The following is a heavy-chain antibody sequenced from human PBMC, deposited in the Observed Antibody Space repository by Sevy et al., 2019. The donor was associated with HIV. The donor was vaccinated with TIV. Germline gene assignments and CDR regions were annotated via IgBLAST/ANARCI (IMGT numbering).Heavy chain of an antibody. Sequence: GGSLRLSCVASGFNFNIYSMSWVRQAPGKRLEWVSTLSFGCGRINHADSVQGRFTMSRDDSKKTVYLEMNSLRPEDTAVYYCAREGCTKPHDYXGQGTLVTVSS. CDR1: GFNFNIYS. V-gene: IGHV3-23*01. CDR2: LSFGCGRI. J-gene: IGHJ4*02. D-gene: IGHD2-8*01. CDR3: AREGCTKPHDY.